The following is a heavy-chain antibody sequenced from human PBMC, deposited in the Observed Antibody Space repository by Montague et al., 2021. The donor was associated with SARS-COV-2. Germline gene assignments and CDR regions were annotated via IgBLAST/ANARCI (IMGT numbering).Heavy chain of an antibody. CDR2: IYYSGGT. V-gene: IGHV4-39*01. Sequence: SETLSLTCTVSGGSISSSNYYWGWICQPPGKGLEWIGSIYYSGGTYYNPSLKSRVTIFVDTSKNQFSLKLSSVTAADTAVYYCASPTYYYDSSGSDAFDIWGQGTMVTVSS. CDR1: GGSISSSNYY. J-gene: IGHJ3*02. D-gene: IGHD3-22*01. CDR3: ASPTYYYDSSGSDAFDI.